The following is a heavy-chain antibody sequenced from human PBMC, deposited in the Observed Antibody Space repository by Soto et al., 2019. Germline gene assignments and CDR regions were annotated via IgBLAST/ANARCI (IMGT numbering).Heavy chain of an antibody. D-gene: IGHD3-22*01. CDR2: ISSSSSYI. CDR1: GFTFSSYS. J-gene: IGHJ3*02. Sequence: EVQLVESGGGLVKPGGSLRLSCAASGFTFSSYSMNWVRQAPGKGLEWVSSISSSSSYIYYADSVKGRFTISRDNAKNSLYLQMNSLRAEDKAVYYCARDLGYYDSSGRRSAFDIWGQGTMVTVSS. CDR3: ARDLGYYDSSGRRSAFDI. V-gene: IGHV3-21*01.